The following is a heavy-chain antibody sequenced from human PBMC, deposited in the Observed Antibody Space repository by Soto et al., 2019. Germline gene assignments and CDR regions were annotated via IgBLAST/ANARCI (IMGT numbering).Heavy chain of an antibody. Sequence: PSETLSLTCTVSGGSISSGAYYWSWVRQPPGKGLEWIGYIYYSGSTYYNPSLKSRVTISVDTSKNQFSLKLSSVTAADTAVYYCARDRGVRGVYGMDVWGQGTTVTVSS. V-gene: IGHV4-30-4*01. J-gene: IGHJ6*02. CDR3: ARDRGVRGVYGMDV. D-gene: IGHD3-10*01. CDR1: GGSISSGAYY. CDR2: IYYSGST.